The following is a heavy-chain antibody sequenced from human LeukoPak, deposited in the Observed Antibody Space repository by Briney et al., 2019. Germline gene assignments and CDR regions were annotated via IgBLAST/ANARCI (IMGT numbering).Heavy chain of an antibody. CDR1: GFTFSSYA. Sequence: PGGSLRLSCAASGFTFSSYAMHWVRQAPGKGLEWVAVISYDGSNKYYADSVKGRFTISRDNSKNTLCLQMNSLRAEDTAVYYCARGDCSSTSCQDFDYWGQGTLVTVSS. D-gene: IGHD2-2*01. V-gene: IGHV3-30*04. CDR2: ISYDGSNK. J-gene: IGHJ4*02. CDR3: ARGDCSSTSCQDFDY.